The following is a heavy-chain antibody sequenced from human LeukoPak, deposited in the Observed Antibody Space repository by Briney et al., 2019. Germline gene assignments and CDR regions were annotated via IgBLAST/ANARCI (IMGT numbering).Heavy chain of an antibody. CDR3: AKDRLQKYDFDF. CDR2: ISAGGGST. J-gene: IGHJ4*02. CDR1: GFTFNNYA. Sequence: LPGGSLRLSCAASGFTFNNYAMSWVRQAPGKGLEWVSGISAGGGSTYYAESAKGRFTISRDNSKNTLHLQMNSLRVEDTAVYYCAKDRLQKYDFDFWGQGTLVTVSS. D-gene: IGHD4-11*01. V-gene: IGHV3-23*01.